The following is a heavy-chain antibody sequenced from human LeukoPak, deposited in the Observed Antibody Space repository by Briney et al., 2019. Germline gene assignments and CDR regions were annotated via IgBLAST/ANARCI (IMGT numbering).Heavy chain of an antibody. CDR2: ISGSDSST. J-gene: IGHJ4*02. V-gene: IGHV3-23*01. D-gene: IGHD5-24*01. Sequence: GSLRLSCAASGFTFSSSAMSWVRQAPGKGLEWVSTISGSDSSTHYADSVKGRFTISRDNSKNTLYLQMNCLRADDTAVYYCAKSGYNRFDYWGQGTLVTVSS. CDR3: AKSGYNRFDY. CDR1: GFTFSSSA.